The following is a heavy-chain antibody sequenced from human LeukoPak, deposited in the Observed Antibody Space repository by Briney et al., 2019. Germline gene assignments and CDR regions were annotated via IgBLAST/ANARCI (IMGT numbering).Heavy chain of an antibody. CDR2: IHTSGST. J-gene: IGHJ4*02. V-gene: IGHV4-4*07. Sequence: SETLSLTCTVSGGSISSYYWSWIRQPAGKGLEWIGRIHTSGSTNYNPSLKSRVTMSVDTSKNHFSLKLSSVTAADTAVYYCARDLLQVGATDYWGQGTLVTVSS. CDR1: GGSISSYY. D-gene: IGHD1-26*01. CDR3: ARDLLQVGATDY.